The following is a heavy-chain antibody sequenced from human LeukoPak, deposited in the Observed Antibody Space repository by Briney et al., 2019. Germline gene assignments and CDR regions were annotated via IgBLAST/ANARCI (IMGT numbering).Heavy chain of an antibody. J-gene: IGHJ4*02. CDR2: IYPGDSDT. Sequence: GESLKISCKGSGYSFTSYWIGWVRQMPGKGLEWMGIIYPGDSDTRYSPSFQGQVTISADKSIGTAYLQWSSLKASDTAMYYCARVYYYGSGSYSYYFDYWGQGTLVTVSS. V-gene: IGHV5-51*01. D-gene: IGHD3-10*01. CDR3: ARVYYYGSGSYSYYFDY. CDR1: GYSFTSYW.